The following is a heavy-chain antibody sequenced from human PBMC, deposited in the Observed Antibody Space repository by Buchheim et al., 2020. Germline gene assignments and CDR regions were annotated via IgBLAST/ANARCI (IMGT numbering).Heavy chain of an antibody. CDR2: ISSGGTTNY. J-gene: IGHJ5*02. CDR3: ARCHGAGSSSDWFDP. V-gene: IGHV4-4*02. D-gene: IGHD3-10*01. CDR1: GGSISSSLW. Sequence: VQLQESGPGLVKPSGTLSLTCAISGGSISSSLWWSWVRQSPGKGLEWIGEISSGGTTNYNYNPSLGSRVTVSLDKSKNQFSLNLRSVTAADTAVYFCARCHGAGSSSDWFDPEGPEAL.